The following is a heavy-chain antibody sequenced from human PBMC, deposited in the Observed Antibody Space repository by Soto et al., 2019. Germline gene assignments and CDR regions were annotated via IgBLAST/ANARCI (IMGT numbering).Heavy chain of an antibody. D-gene: IGHD6-19*01. V-gene: IGHV1-3*01. CDR1: GYTFAHYT. CDR2: INAGNGAT. Sequence: QVQLVQSGAEVRKPGASVKISCKASGYTFAHYTIHWVRQAPGQGLEWMGWINAGNGATKYSQRFQGRVTFTRDTSATTAYLDLTSLMSEDTAIYYCANGIVRWGGPPNQISSGWYNWFDPWGQGTQVTVSS. J-gene: IGHJ5*02. CDR3: ANGIVRWGGPPNQISSGWYNWFDP.